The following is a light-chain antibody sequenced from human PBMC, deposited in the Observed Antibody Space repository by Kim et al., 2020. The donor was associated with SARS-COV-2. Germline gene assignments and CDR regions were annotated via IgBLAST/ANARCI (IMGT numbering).Light chain of an antibody. CDR1: ALPKQF. Sequence: CSGAALPKQFGYWYQQRPGRAPILVLYRDKERPSWIPERFSGSRSGKTLTLTITGVQTEDEADYFCQSTDISGTSWIFGGGPKL. V-gene: IGLV3-25*03. CDR3: QSTDISGTSWI. CDR2: RDK. J-gene: IGLJ2*01.